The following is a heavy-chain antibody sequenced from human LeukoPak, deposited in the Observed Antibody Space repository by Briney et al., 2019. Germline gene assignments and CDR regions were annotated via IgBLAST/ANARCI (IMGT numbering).Heavy chain of an antibody. D-gene: IGHD1-26*01. Sequence: SVKVSCKASGGTFSSYAISWVRQAPGQGLEWMGGIIPIFGTANYAQKFQGRVTMTTDTSTSTAYMDLRSLRSDDTAVYYCVRNRGHRLVGPTNYFDYWGQGTLVTVSS. CDR1: GGTFSSYA. J-gene: IGHJ4*02. CDR2: IIPIFGTA. CDR3: VRNRGHRLVGPTNYFDY. V-gene: IGHV1-69*05.